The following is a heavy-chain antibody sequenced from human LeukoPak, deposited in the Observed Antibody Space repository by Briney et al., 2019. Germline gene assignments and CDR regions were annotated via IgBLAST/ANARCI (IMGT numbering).Heavy chain of an antibody. CDR1: GGSPSSGDYF. CDR3: ARETMAGHFDY. J-gene: IGHJ4*02. V-gene: IGHV4-30-4*01. CDR2: IYYSGTT. D-gene: IGHD6-19*01. Sequence: PSQTLSLTCTVSGGSPSSGDYFWRWIRQPPGKGLEWIGYIYYSGTTYYNPSLKSRVTISVDTSKNQFSLNLSSVTAADTAVYFCARETMAGHFDYWGQGTLVTVSS.